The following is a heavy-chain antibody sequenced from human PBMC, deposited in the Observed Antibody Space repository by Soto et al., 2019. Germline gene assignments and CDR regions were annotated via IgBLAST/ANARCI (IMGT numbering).Heavy chain of an antibody. CDR3: ASQRISYAMDV. D-gene: IGHD1-1*01. CDR1: GFTFGDFW. Sequence: EVQLVESGGGLVQPGGSLRLSCTVSGFTFGDFWMTWVRQAPGKGLEWVANMNQNGAEIYYEDSVRGRFVIARDNAKNSLFLQMNSLSAEDTALYYCASQRISYAMDVWGQGTTVTVSS. J-gene: IGHJ6*02. V-gene: IGHV3-7*05. CDR2: MNQNGAEI.